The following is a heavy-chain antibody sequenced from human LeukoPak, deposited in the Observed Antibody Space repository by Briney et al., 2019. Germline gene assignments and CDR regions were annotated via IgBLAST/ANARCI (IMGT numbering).Heavy chain of an antibody. Sequence: GGSLRLYSAAVGFTFSSYGMQWVRQAPGNGLGWVAVLTYDGINNYYADSVRGRFTISRDNSKSTLYLQMNSLRAEDAAVCYCGKDESDDYGNSGWGIFHYGGQGTLVTLS. CDR1: GFTFSSYG. V-gene: IGHV3-30*18. CDR3: GKDESDDYGNSGWGIFHY. D-gene: IGHD4-17*01. CDR2: LTYDGINN. J-gene: IGHJ4*02.